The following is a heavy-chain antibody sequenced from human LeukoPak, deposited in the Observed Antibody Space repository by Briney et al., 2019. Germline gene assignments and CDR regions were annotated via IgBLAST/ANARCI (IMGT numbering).Heavy chain of an antibody. CDR2: IYSGGNT. D-gene: IGHD1-26*01. J-gene: IGHJ4*02. CDR3: ARRVAGSYSD. V-gene: IGHV3-53*01. Sequence: GGSLRLSCAASGITVSSSYMSWVRQTPRKGLEWVSIIYSGGNTYYADSVKGRFTISRDNSKNTLFFQMNSLRADDTAVYYCARRVAGSYSDWGQGTLVTVSS. CDR1: GITVSSSY.